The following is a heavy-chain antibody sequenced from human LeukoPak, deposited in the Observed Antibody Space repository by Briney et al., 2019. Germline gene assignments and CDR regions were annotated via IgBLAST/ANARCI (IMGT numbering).Heavy chain of an antibody. Sequence: GGSLRLSCAASGFTFSSYEMNWVRQAPGKGLEWVSYISSSGSTIYYADSVKGRYTISRDNAKNSLYLQMNSLRAEDTAVYYCARGATYYYDSSGYLTDYWGREPWSPSPQ. CDR2: ISSSGSTI. V-gene: IGHV3-48*03. J-gene: IGHJ4*02. CDR1: GFTFSSYE. D-gene: IGHD3-22*01. CDR3: ARGATYYYDSSGYLTDY.